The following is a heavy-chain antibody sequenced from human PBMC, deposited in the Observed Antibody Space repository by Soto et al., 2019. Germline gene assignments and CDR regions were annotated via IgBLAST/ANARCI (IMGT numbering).Heavy chain of an antibody. CDR3: ASGADVVVGVAATVVYSVWYFDF. CDR1: GFTFSSYG. Sequence: QVQLVESGGGVVQPGRSLRLSCAASGFTFSSYGMHWVRQAPGKGLEWVAVIWYDGSNKYYADSVKGRFTISRDNSKNSLYQQLTSLRAEDTAGYYCASGADVVVGVAATVVYSVWYFDFWGRGTLVTVSS. CDR2: IWYDGSNK. D-gene: IGHD2-15*01. J-gene: IGHJ2*01. V-gene: IGHV3-33*01.